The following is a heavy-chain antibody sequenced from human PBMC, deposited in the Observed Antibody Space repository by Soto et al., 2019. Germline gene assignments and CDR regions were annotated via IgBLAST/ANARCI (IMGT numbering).Heavy chain of an antibody. CDR3: ARYGRVRPLDY. J-gene: IGHJ4*02. Sequence: KPSETLSLTCAVYGGSFSGYYWSWIRQPPGKGLEWIGEIDHSGSTNYNPSLKSRVTISVDTSKNQFSLKLSSVTAADTAVYYCARYGRVRPLDYWGQGTLVTVSS. CDR1: GGSFSGYY. D-gene: IGHD2-21*01. V-gene: IGHV4-34*01. CDR2: IDHSGST.